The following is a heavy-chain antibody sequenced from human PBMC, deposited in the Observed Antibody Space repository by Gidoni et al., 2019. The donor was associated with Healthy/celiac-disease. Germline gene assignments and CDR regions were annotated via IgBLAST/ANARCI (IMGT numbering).Heavy chain of an antibody. CDR2: ISYDGSNK. D-gene: IGHD3-9*01. J-gene: IGHJ4*02. CDR3: ARVGVPLVLRYFDWLLLFDY. Sequence: QVQLVESGGGVVQPGRSLSLSCAASGFTFSSYAMHWVRQAPGKGLEWVAVISYDGSNKYYADSVKGRFTISRDNSKNTLYLQMNSLRAEDTAVYYCARVGVPLVLRYFDWLLLFDYWGQGTLVTVSS. V-gene: IGHV3-30-3*01. CDR1: GFTFSSYA.